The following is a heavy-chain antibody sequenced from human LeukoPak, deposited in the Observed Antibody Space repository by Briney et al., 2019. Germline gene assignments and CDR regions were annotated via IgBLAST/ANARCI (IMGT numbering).Heavy chain of an antibody. D-gene: IGHD3-10*02. CDR1: GGSFSGYY. CDR3: AELGITMIGGV. V-gene: IGHV3-11*04. CDR2: ISSSDSTI. Sequence: KPSETLSLTCAVYGGSFSGYYWSWIRQAPGKGLEWVSYISSSDSTIYYADSVKGRFTISRDNAKNSLYLQMNSLRAEDTAVYYCAELGITMIGGVWGKGTTVTISS. J-gene: IGHJ6*04.